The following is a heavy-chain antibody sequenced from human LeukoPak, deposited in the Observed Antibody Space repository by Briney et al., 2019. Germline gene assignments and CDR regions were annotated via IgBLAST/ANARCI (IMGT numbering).Heavy chain of an antibody. V-gene: IGHV3-30*18. Sequence: GGSLRLSRAASGFSISTYGMYWVRQAPGKGLEWVAIIAYDGSNKYYGDSVKGRFTVSRDNSKNTLFLQMNSLRAEDTATYYCAKSFFSGYYYYYPMDVWGQGTTVTVSS. CDR1: GFSISTYG. J-gene: IGHJ6*02. CDR3: AKSFFSGYYYYYPMDV. CDR2: IAYDGSNK. D-gene: IGHD3-3*01.